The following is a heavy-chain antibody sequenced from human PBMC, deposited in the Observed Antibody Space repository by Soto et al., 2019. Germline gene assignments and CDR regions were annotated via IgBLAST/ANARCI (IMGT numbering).Heavy chain of an antibody. Sequence: GASVKVSCKASGVPYSTYTMIWVRQAPGQGLEWMGGIIPIFGTANYAQKFQARVTISADKSISTAYLQWSSLKASDTAMYFCARLGSGWYPNLGLDLEHWGQGTLVTVSS. V-gene: IGHV1-69*06. CDR1: GVPYSTYT. CDR2: IIPIFGTA. CDR3: ARLGSGWYPNLGLDLEH. D-gene: IGHD6-19*01. J-gene: IGHJ1*01.